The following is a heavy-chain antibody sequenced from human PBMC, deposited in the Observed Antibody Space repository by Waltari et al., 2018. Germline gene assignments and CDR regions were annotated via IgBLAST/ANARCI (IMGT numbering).Heavy chain of an antibody. Sequence: QLQLQESGPGLVKPSETLSLTCTVSGGSISSSSYYWGWLRQPPGKGLEWIGSIYYSGSTYYNPSLKSRVTISVDTSKNQFSLKLSSVTAADTAVYYCARVTIVVVPAAPGWWFDPWGQGTLVTVSS. CDR2: IYYSGST. CDR1: GGSISSSSYY. J-gene: IGHJ5*02. V-gene: IGHV4-39*07. D-gene: IGHD2-2*01. CDR3: ARVTIVVVPAAPGWWFDP.